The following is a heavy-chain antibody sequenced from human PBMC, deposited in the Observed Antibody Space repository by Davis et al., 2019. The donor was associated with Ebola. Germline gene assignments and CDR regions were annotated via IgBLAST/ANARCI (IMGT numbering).Heavy chain of an antibody. D-gene: IGHD6-19*01. CDR3: TMSAGIFDY. CDR2: IRSKANSYAT. CDR1: GFTFSGSA. Sequence: GGSLRLSCAASGFTFSGSATHWVRQAAGKGLEWVGRIRSKANSYATAYAASVKGRFTISRDDSKNTAYLQMNSLKTEDTAVYYCTMSAGIFDYWGQGTLVTVSS. J-gene: IGHJ4*02. V-gene: IGHV3-73*01.